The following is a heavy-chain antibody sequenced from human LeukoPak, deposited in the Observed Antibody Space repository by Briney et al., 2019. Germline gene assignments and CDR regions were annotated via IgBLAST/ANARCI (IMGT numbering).Heavy chain of an antibody. CDR1: GYSFASYW. D-gene: IGHD3-22*01. V-gene: IGHV5-51*01. CDR3: ARRPSSGYYGSHFDY. J-gene: IGHJ4*02. Sequence: GESLEISCKASGYSFASYWIGWVRQMPWKGLEWMGIIYPGDSDTRYSPSFQGQVTISAEKSISTAYLQWNSLKTSDTASYYCARRPSSGYYGSHFDYWGQGTLVTVSS. CDR2: IYPGDSDT.